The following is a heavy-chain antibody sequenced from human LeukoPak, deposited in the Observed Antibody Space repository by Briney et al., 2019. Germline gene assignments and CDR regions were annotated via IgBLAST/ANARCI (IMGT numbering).Heavy chain of an antibody. D-gene: IGHD3-22*01. V-gene: IGHV1-46*01. CDR1: GYTFTNYG. CDR2: INPSGGST. J-gene: IGHJ4*02. Sequence: ASVKVSRKASGYTFTNYGISWVRQAPGQGLEWMGIINPSGGSTSCAQKFQGRVTMTRDTSTSTVYMALSSLRSEDTAVYYCATQYDSSGYYPFDYWGQGTLVTVSS. CDR3: ATQYDSSGYYPFDY.